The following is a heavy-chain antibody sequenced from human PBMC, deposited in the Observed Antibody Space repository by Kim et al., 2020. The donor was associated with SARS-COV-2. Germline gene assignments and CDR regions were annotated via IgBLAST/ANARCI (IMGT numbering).Heavy chain of an antibody. J-gene: IGHJ6*03. CDR3: ARHSGALRYFDHYYYYYYMDD. CDR2: IYYSGST. Sequence: SETLSLTCTVSGGSISSSSYYWGWIRQPPGKGLEWIGSIYYSGSTYYNPSLKSRVTISVDTSKNQFSLKLSSVTAADTAVYYCARHSGALRYFDHYYYYYYMDDWGKGTTVTVSS. D-gene: IGHD3-9*01. CDR1: GGSISSSSYY. V-gene: IGHV4-39*01.